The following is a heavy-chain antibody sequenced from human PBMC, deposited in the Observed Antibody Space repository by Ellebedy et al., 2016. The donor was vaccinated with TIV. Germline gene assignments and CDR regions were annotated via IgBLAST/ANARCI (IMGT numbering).Heavy chain of an antibody. CDR2: ISSSSSNI. V-gene: IGHV3-48*02. CDR1: GFAFSSYS. J-gene: IGHJ4*02. D-gene: IGHD3-10*01. CDR3: ARDRVGSYGSGSYFDY. Sequence: PGGSLRLSCTASGFAFSSYSMNWVRQAPGKGLEWVSYISSSSSNIYYADSVKGRFTISRDNAKNSLYLQMNSLRDEDTAVYYCARDRVGSYGSGSYFDYWGQGTLVTVSS.